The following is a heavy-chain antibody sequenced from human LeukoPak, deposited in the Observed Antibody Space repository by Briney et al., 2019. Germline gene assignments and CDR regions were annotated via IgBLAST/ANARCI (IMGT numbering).Heavy chain of an antibody. Sequence: ASVTVSCTASGYTFTGYYMHWVRQAPGQGLEWMGWINPNSGGTNYAQKFQGRVTMTRDTSISTAYMELSRLRSDDTAVYYCARDRARIAVALDYWGQGTLVTVSS. J-gene: IGHJ4*02. CDR1: GYTFTGYY. CDR2: INPNSGGT. CDR3: ARDRARIAVALDY. D-gene: IGHD6-19*01. V-gene: IGHV1-2*02.